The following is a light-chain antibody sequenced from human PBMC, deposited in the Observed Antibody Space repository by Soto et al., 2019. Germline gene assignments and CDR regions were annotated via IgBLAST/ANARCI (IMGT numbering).Light chain of an antibody. CDR2: AAS. CDR3: LKGGSSPGWR. Sequence: VLKHYTGKVCLAGEERRTRSSPASQTVDSNFFAWYQQKPGQAPTLLIYAASNRATGIPDRFSFSGSRTEFTITICSLDPEDVAVYYCLKGGSSPGWRFGAGTRLEIK. CDR1: QTVDSNF. J-gene: IGKJ5*01. V-gene: IGKV3-20*01.